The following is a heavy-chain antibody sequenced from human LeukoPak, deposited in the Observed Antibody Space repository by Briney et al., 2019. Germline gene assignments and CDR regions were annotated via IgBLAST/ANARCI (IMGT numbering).Heavy chain of an antibody. J-gene: IGHJ4*02. CDR1: GGSISSYY. CDR2: IYTSGST. CDR3: ARRSPYSTGWSSYFDY. Sequence: KPSETLSLTCTVSGGSISSYYWSWIRQPAGKGLEWIGRIYTSGSTNYNPSLKSRVTMSVDTSKNQFSLKLSSVTAADTAVYYCARRSPYSTGWSSYFDYWGQGALVTVSS. D-gene: IGHD6-19*01. V-gene: IGHV4-4*07.